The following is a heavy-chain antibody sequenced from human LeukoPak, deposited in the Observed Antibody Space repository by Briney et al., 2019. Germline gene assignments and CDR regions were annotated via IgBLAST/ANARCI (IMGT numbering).Heavy chain of an antibody. CDR2: IYHSGST. CDR3: ARVQAAAGDY. D-gene: IGHD6-13*01. Sequence: SETLSLTCTVSGGSISGSGYYWSWIRQPPGKGLEWIGEIYHSGSTNYNPSLKSRVTISVDKSKNQFSLKLSSVTAADTAVYYCARVQAAAGDYWGQGTLVTVSS. V-gene: IGHV4-39*07. J-gene: IGHJ4*02. CDR1: GGSISGSGYY.